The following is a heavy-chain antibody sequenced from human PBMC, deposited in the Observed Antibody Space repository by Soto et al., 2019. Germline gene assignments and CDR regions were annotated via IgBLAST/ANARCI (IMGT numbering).Heavy chain of an antibody. CDR1: NGSISTYY. Sequence: QVQLQESGPGLVKPSETLSLTCTVSNGSISTYYWSWIRQPPGKGLEWIGYIYDSGNINYNPSLKSRLTISVDTSKIQFSLKLTSVTAADTAMYYCARHVDPYISSGFFDSWGQGARVTVSS. D-gene: IGHD6-6*01. V-gene: IGHV4-59*08. J-gene: IGHJ4*02. CDR3: ARHVDPYISSGFFDS. CDR2: IYDSGNI.